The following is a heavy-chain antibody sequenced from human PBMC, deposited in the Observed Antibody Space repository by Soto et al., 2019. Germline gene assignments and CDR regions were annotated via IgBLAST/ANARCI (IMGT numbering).Heavy chain of an antibody. V-gene: IGHV5-10-1*01. J-gene: IGHJ6*02. CDR1: GYSFTTYW. Sequence: ESLKISFKGSGYSFTTYWISWVRQMPGKGLEWMGKIDPSDSYTNYSPSFQGHVTISADKSISTAYLQWSSLKASDTAIYYCARHGDMDVWGQGTTVTVSS. CDR2: IDPSDSYT. CDR3: ARHGDMDV.